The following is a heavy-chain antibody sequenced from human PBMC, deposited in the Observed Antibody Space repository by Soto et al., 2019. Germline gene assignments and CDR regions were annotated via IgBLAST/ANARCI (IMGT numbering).Heavy chain of an antibody. CDR2: ISGPGDNT. Sequence: GRSMRLCDAAFGFRFRGNGMGWVLQAPGKGLEWVSTISGPGDNTYYADCVRGRFTISRDNSKNTLYLQMNSLSDEDTAVYYCAKGPPVGLQYFQYWGQGTLVTVSS. CDR3: AKGPPVGLQYFQY. V-gene: IGHV3-23*01. D-gene: IGHD1-26*01. J-gene: IGHJ1*01. CDR1: GFRFRGNG.